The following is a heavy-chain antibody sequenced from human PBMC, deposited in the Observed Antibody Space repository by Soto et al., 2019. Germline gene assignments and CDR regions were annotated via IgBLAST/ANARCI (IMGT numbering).Heavy chain of an antibody. CDR3: AKGRRGSYFYFDY. CDR2: ISGSGGST. Sequence: PGGSLRLSCAASGFTFSSYAMSWVRQAPGKGLEWVSAISGSGGSTYYADSVKGRFTISRDNSKNTLYLQMNSLRAEDTAVYYWAKGRRGSYFYFDYWGQGTLVTVSS. V-gene: IGHV3-23*01. CDR1: GFTFSSYA. J-gene: IGHJ4*02. D-gene: IGHD1-26*01.